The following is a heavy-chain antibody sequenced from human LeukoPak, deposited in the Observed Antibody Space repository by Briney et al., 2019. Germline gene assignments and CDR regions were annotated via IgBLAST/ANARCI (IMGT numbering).Heavy chain of an antibody. D-gene: IGHD1-26*01. Sequence: SVTVSCKASGGTFSSYAISWVRQAPGQGLEWMGGIIPIFGTANYAQKFQGRVTITADESTSTAYMELSSLRSEDTAVYYCARGVRLVGATPPFDYWGQGTLVTVSS. CDR2: IIPIFGTA. CDR1: GGTFSSYA. CDR3: ARGVRLVGATPPFDY. J-gene: IGHJ4*02. V-gene: IGHV1-69*01.